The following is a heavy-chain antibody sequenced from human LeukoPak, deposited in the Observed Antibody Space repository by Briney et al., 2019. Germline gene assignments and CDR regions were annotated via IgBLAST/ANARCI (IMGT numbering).Heavy chain of an antibody. V-gene: IGHV1-69*06. CDR1: GGTFSSYA. Sequence: SVKVSCKASGGTFSSYAISWVRQAPGQGLEWMGGIIPIFSTANYAQKFQGRVTITADTSTDTAYMELSSLRSEDTAVYYCATESRDGYNSGYWGQGTLVTVSS. CDR3: ATESRDGYNSGY. J-gene: IGHJ4*02. CDR2: IIPIFSTA. D-gene: IGHD5-24*01.